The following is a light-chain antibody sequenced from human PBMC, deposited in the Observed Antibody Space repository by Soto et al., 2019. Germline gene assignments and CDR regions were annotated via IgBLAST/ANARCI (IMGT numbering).Light chain of an antibody. V-gene: IGLV2-8*01. Sequence: QSALTQPPSASGSPGQSVTISCTGSSSDVGSYNYVSWYQQHPGKAPKLIIYDVSKRPSGVPDRFSGSKSGNTASLTVSGLQAEDEADYYCSSYAGSNKGVFGGGTKLTVL. J-gene: IGLJ2*01. CDR1: SSDVGSYNY. CDR2: DVS. CDR3: SSYAGSNKGV.